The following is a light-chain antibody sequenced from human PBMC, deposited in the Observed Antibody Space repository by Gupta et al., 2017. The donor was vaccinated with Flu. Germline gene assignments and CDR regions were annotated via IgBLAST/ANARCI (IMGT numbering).Light chain of an antibody. CDR2: DDS. CDR3: QVWDSSSDHVV. V-gene: IGLV3-21*02. CDR1: NIGSKS. Sequence: SYVLTQPPSVSWAPGPTARIPCGGNNIGSKSVHWYQQKPGQAPVRVVYDDSDRPSGIPERFSGSNSGNTATLTISRVEAGDEADYYWQVWDSSSDHVVCGGGTKLTVL. J-gene: IGLJ2*01.